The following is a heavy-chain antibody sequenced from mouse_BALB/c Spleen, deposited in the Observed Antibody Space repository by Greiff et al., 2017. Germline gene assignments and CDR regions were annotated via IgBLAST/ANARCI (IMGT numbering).Heavy chain of an antibody. CDR3: AKMGGTAQFAY. D-gene: IGHD2-3*01. Sequence: EVKLLESGPGLVKPSQSLSLTCSVTGYSITSGYYWNWIRQFPGNKLEWMGYISYDGSNNYNPSLKNRISITRDTSKNQFFLKLNSVTTEDTATYYCAKMGGTAQFAYWGQGTLVTVSA. V-gene: IGHV3-6*02. CDR1: GYSITSGYY. J-gene: IGHJ3*01. CDR2: ISYDGSN.